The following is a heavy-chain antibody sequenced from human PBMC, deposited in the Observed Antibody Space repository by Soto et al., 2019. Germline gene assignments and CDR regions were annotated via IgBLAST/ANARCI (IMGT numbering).Heavy chain of an antibody. CDR1: VFTFSSYA. V-gene: IGHV3-23*01. CDR3: AKDPSRTNTNRNFDF. Sequence: PGGSLRLSCVGSVFTFSSYAMNWVRQAPGKGLEWVSPISGRGGSAYHADSVKGRFTISRDNSKNTLYLQMNSLRVEDTAVYYCAKDPSRTNTNRNFDFWGQGTLVTVSS. D-gene: IGHD1-7*01. CDR2: ISGRGGSA. J-gene: IGHJ4*02.